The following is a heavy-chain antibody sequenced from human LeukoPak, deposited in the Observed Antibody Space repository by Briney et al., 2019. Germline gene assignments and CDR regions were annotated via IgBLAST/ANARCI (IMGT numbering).Heavy chain of an antibody. Sequence: GGSLRLSCAASGFTFSSYGMHWVRQAPGKGLEWVAVISYDGSNKYYADSVKGRSTISRDNSKNTLYLQMNSLRAEDTAVYYCAKDGYSSGWAFDYWGQGTLVTVSS. J-gene: IGHJ4*02. D-gene: IGHD6-19*01. CDR1: GFTFSSYG. CDR3: AKDGYSSGWAFDY. CDR2: ISYDGSNK. V-gene: IGHV3-30*18.